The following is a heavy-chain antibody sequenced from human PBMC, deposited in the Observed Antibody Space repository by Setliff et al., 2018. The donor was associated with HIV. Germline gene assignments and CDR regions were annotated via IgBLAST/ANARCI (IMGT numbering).Heavy chain of an antibody. D-gene: IGHD1-1*01. CDR3: ARTARGYTTIWYRNGLTYYNYMDV. J-gene: IGHJ6*03. CDR1: GGSISSGSYY. V-gene: IGHV4-61*02. CDR2: IYTSGST. Sequence: PSETLSLTCTVSGGSISSGSYYWSWIRQPAGKGPEWIGRIYTSGSTNYNPSLKSRVTISVDTSKNQFSLKLSSVTAADTAVYYCARTARGYTTIWYRNGLTYYNYMDVWGKGTKVTVSS.